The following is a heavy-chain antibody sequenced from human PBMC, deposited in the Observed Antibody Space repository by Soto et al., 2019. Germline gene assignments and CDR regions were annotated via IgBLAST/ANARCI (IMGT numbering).Heavy chain of an antibody. D-gene: IGHD2-15*01. CDR2: FDPEDGET. V-gene: IGHV1-24*01. J-gene: IGHJ3*02. CDR3: ATGAYCSGGSCYPDAFDI. CDR1: GYTLTELS. Sequence: QVQLVQSGAEVKRPGASVKVSCKVSGYTLTELSMHWVRQAPGKGLEWMGGFDPEDGETIYAQKFQGRVTMTEDTSTDTAYMELSSLRSEDTAVYYCATGAYCSGGSCYPDAFDIWGQGTMVTVST.